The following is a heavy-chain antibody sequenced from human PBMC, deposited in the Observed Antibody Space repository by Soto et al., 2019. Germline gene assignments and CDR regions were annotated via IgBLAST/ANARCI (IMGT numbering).Heavy chain of an antibody. CDR3: AGGPPGYLDY. CDR2: FNSGSGDT. V-gene: IGHV1-3*01. CDR1: GYTFTTYT. Sequence: QVHLVQSGAEVKTPGASVKVSCTASGYTFTTYTMHWVRQAPGQRLEWMGWFNSGSGDTKYSQKFQGRVTISRDTSASTAYLELSSLRSEDTAVYYCAGGPPGYLDYWGQGTLVTVSS. J-gene: IGHJ4*02.